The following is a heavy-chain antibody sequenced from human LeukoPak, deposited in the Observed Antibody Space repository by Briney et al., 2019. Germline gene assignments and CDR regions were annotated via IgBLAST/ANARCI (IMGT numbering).Heavy chain of an antibody. Sequence: ASVKVSCKASGGTFSSYAISWVRQAPGQGLEWMGGIIPIFGTANYAQKFQGRVTITTDESTSTAYMELSSLRSEDTAVYYCARGERWPLYYMDVWGKGTTVAVSS. D-gene: IGHD5-24*01. J-gene: IGHJ6*03. CDR3: ARGERWPLYYMDV. V-gene: IGHV1-69*05. CDR1: GGTFSSYA. CDR2: IIPIFGTA.